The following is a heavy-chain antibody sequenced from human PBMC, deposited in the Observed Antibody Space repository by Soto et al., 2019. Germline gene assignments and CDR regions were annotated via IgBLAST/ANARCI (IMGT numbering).Heavy chain of an antibody. Sequence: QLVQSGAEVKRPGASVKVSCKTSGYTFVEFYMHWVRQAPGQGLEWVGWINPNSGVTNYTGKVRGRVTMTNDTSTRTAYMELTGLRLDEPAVYYCARDGDYENNREGTWYDPWGQGTLVIVSA. D-gene: IGHD3-22*01. CDR1: GYTFVEFY. V-gene: IGHV1-2*02. J-gene: IGHJ5*02. CDR2: INPNSGVT. CDR3: ARDGDYENNREGTWYDP.